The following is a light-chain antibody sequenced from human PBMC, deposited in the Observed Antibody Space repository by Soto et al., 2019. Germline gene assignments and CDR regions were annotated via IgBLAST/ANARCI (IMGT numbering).Light chain of an antibody. CDR1: SNDVGGYNY. CDR2: DVS. V-gene: IGLV2-14*01. Sequence: QSVLTQPASVSGSPGQSITISLTGTSNDVGGYNYVSWYQQHPGKAPKFMIYDVSNRPSGVSNRFSGPKSGNTASLTISGLQAEDEADYYCCSYTTSNTRQIVFGTGTKVTVL. CDR3: CSYTTSNTRQIV. J-gene: IGLJ1*01.